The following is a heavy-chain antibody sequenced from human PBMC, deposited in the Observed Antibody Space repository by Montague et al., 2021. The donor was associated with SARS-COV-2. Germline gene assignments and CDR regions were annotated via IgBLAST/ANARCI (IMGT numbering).Heavy chain of an antibody. CDR1: GYSFTSYD. CDR2: MNPNSGDS. J-gene: IGHJ4*02. CDR3: ARGRDYDILTGYYYYFDY. Sequence: SLKVSCKASGYSFTSYDISWVRQATGQGPEWLGWMNPNSGDSGYXQKFQGRVTMTRDTSIRTVYMELSSLRSEDTAVYYCARGRDYDILTGYYYYFDYWGQGTPVTVSS. D-gene: IGHD3-9*01. V-gene: IGHV1-8*01.